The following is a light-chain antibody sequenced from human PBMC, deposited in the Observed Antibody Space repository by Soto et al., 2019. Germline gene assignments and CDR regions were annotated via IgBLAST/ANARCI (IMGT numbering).Light chain of an antibody. Sequence: ETVMTQSPATLSVSPGERVTLSCRASQRISSNSLAWYQQKPGQAPRLLIYDASNRATGIPDRFSGSGSGTDFTLTISSLKPEDFAVYYCQQRGGSPPTWTFGQGTKVDIK. CDR1: QRISSNS. CDR2: DAS. J-gene: IGKJ1*01. V-gene: IGKV3-20*01. CDR3: QQRGGSPPTWT.